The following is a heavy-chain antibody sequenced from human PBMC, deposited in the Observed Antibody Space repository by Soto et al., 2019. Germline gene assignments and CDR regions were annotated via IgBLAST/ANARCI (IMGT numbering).Heavy chain of an antibody. CDR2: IYYSGST. D-gene: IGHD1-26*01. J-gene: IGHJ4*02. CDR3: ERYSGTLQFDY. CDR1: GGSISDYY. Sequence: PSETLSLTCTVSGGSISDYYWSWIRHPPGKGLEWIGYIYYSGSTNYNPSLKSRVTISVDTSKNQISLRLSSVTAADTAVYYCERYSGTLQFDYWGQGTLVTVSS. V-gene: IGHV4-59*01.